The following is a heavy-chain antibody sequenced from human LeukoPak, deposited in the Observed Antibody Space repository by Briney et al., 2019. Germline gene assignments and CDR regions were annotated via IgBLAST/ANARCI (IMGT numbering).Heavy chain of an antibody. D-gene: IGHD3-22*01. CDR2: INTNTGSP. CDR1: GYTFITFP. CDR3: VRGIDTTGYFNY. Sequence: ASVKVSCKASGYTFITFPINWVRQAPGQGLEWMGWINTNTGSPTYAQGLTGRFVFSLDTSVSTAFLQINSLKAEDTALYCCVRGIDTTGYFNYWGQGTLVTVSS. J-gene: IGHJ4*02. V-gene: IGHV7-4-1*02.